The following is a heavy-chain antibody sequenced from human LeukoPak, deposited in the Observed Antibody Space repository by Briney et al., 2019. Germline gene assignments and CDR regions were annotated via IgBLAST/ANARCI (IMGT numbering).Heavy chain of an antibody. Sequence: PGGSLRLSCAASGFTFSSYWMSWVRQAPGKGLEWVSAISGSGGSTYYADSVKGRFTISRDNSKNTLYLQMNSLRAEDTAVYYCAKDSGRVTMIVVVITHSAFDIWGQGTMVTVSS. V-gene: IGHV3-23*01. CDR1: GFTFSSYW. CDR2: ISGSGGST. CDR3: AKDSGRVTMIVVVITHSAFDI. D-gene: IGHD3-22*01. J-gene: IGHJ3*02.